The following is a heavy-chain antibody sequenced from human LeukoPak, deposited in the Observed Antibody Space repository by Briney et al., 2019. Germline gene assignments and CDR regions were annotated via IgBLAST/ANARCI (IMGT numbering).Heavy chain of an antibody. CDR2: LSGSAGGT. D-gene: IGHD3-10*01. CDR3: AKRGVIIRVILVGFHKEAYYFDS. CDR1: GITLSNYG. Sequence: GGSLRLSCAVSGITLSNYGMSWVRQAPGKGLEWVAGLSGSAGGTQYADSVKGRFTISRDNSKNTLYLQMNSLRAEDTAMYFCAKRGVIIRVILVGFHKEAYYFDSRGRGALVTVSS. J-gene: IGHJ4*02. V-gene: IGHV3-23*01.